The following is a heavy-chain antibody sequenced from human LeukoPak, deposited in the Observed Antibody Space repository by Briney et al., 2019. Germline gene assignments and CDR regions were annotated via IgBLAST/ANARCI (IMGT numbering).Heavy chain of an antibody. CDR1: GFIFSNYG. D-gene: IGHD6-13*01. V-gene: IGHV3-23*01. Sequence: GKSLRLSCAASGFIFSNYGMHWVRQAPGKGLEWVSAISGSGGSTYYADSVKGRFTISRDNSKNTLYLQMNSLRAEDTAVYYCAKGVSSPYAFDIWGQGTMVTVSS. CDR3: AKGVSSPYAFDI. CDR2: ISGSGGST. J-gene: IGHJ3*02.